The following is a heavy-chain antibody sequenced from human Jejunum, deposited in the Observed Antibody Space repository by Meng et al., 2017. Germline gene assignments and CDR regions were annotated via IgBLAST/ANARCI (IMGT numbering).Heavy chain of an antibody. CDR2: INGGNGNT. Sequence: QVQRVESGAEVRKSGDSVKVSCKALGYILTSYGLHWVRQAPGQRLEWMGWINGGNGNTKYSQKFQGRVTITRDTSANTAYMELSSLTSEDTAVYYCARDLPYNNFWRNWFDPWGQGTLVTVSS. V-gene: IGHV1-3*01. CDR1: GYILTSYG. J-gene: IGHJ5*02. D-gene: IGHD1-14*01. CDR3: ARDLPYNNFWRNWFDP.